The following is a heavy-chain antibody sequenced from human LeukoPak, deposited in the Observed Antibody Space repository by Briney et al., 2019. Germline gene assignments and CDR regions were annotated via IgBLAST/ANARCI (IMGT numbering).Heavy chain of an antibody. J-gene: IGHJ4*02. CDR2: INPSGGST. CDR3: ATRLVWSGYHYYFDY. D-gene: IGHD3-3*01. V-gene: IGHV1-46*01. Sequence: ASVKVSCKASGYTFTSYYMHWVRQAPGQGLEWMGIINPSGGSTSYAQKFQGRVTMTEDTSTDTAYMELSSLRSEDTAVYYCATRLVWSGYHYYFDYWGQGTLVTVSS. CDR1: GYTFTSYY.